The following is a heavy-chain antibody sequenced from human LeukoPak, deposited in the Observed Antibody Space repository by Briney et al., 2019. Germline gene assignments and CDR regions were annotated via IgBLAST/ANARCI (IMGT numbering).Heavy chain of an antibody. CDR1: GGYISSGGYS. CDR3: ATSPGYYDSSGPPNWFDP. D-gene: IGHD3-22*01. Sequence: SETLSLTCAVSGGYISSGGYSWSWSRQPPGKGLEWIGYIYHSGSTYYNPSLKSRVTISVDRSKNQFSLKLSSVTAADTAVYYCATSPGYYDSSGPPNWFDPWGQGTLVTVSS. CDR2: IYHSGST. J-gene: IGHJ5*02. V-gene: IGHV4-30-2*01.